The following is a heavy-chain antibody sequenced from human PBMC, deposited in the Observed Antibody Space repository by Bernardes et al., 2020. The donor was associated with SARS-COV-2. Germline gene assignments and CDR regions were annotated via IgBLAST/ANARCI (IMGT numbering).Heavy chain of an antibody. CDR1: GLTFSSYW. CDR3: ARGATWLMGYFDV. CDR2: IKQDGSEK. Sequence: GGSLRLSCVASGLTFSSYWMTWVRQAPGKGLEWVANIKQDGSEKYYEDSVKGRFIISRDNAKNSLHLQMNSLRAEDTAVYYCARGATWLMGYFDVWGQGTLVTVSS. V-gene: IGHV3-7*03. D-gene: IGHD6-19*01. J-gene: IGHJ3*01.